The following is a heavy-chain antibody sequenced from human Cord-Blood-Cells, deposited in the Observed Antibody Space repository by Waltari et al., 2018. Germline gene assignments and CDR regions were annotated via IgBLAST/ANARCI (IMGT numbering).Heavy chain of an antibody. CDR2: ISYDGSNK. D-gene: IGHD1-1*01. J-gene: IGHJ4*02. Sequence: QVQLVESGGGVVQPGGSLRLSCAASGFTCRCYAMHWVRQAPGKGLEWVAVISYDGSNKYYADSMKGRFTISRDNSKNTLYLQMNSLRAEDTAVYYCARGNWIFDYWGQGTLVTVSS. CDR3: ARGNWIFDY. V-gene: IGHV3-30-3*01. CDR1: GFTCRCYA.